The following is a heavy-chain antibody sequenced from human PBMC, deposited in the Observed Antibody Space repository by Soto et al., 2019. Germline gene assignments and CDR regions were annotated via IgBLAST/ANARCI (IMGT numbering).Heavy chain of an antibody. J-gene: IGHJ6*02. V-gene: IGHV1-69*01. D-gene: IGHD7-27*01. Sequence: QVQVVQSGVEVRRPGSSVKVSCKASGDAFKNCVISWGRQAPGQGLEWMGGIIPLFGTTDFAKRFQGRLTIKTDESTTTAYMELSRLRSEDTATYYCVAELGFGKVSVVGGQWTTVIVSS. CDR1: GDAFKNCV. CDR3: VAELGFGKVSVV. CDR2: IIPLFGTT.